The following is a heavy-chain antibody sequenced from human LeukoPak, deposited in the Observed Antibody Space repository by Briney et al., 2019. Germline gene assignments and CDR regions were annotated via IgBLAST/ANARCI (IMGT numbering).Heavy chain of an antibody. CDR1: GYTFTSYA. CDR2: INTNTGNP. D-gene: IGHD3-16*02. V-gene: IGHV7-4-1*02. CDR3: ARDKIMITFGGVIANWFDP. J-gene: IGHJ5*02. Sequence: ASVKVSCKASGYTFTSYAMNWVRQAPGQGLEWMGWINTNTGNPTYAQGFTGRFVFSLDTSVSTAYLQISSLKAEDTAAYYCARDKIMITFGGVIANWFDPWGQGTLVTVSS.